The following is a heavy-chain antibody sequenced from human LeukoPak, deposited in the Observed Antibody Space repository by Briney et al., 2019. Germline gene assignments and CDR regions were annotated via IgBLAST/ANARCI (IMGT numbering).Heavy chain of an antibody. V-gene: IGHV4-59*01. CDR3: ARGGGSDYDFWSGYSTYYYYYMDV. D-gene: IGHD3-3*01. CDR2: IYYSGST. Sequence: SQTLSLTCAVSGGSISSYNWSWIRQPPGKGLEWIGYIYYSGSTNYNPSLKSRVTISVDTSKNQFSLKLSSVTAADTAVYYCARGGGSDYDFWSGYSTYYYYYMDVWGKGTTVTVSS. CDR1: GGSISSYN. J-gene: IGHJ6*03.